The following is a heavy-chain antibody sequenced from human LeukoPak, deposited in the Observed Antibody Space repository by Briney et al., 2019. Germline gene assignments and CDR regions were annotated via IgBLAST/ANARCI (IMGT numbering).Heavy chain of an antibody. CDR1: GYTFTNYR. CDR2: MYPGDSDV. Sequence: SGGSLRLSCTATGYTFTNYRIAWVRQMPGRGLEWLGMMYPGDSDVRYSSSFAGQITISVDRATNTTHLQWSSLKASDTGIYFCARRRYSSGPADYWGQGTQVIASS. D-gene: IGHD6-19*01. CDR3: ARRRYSSGPADY. J-gene: IGHJ4*02. V-gene: IGHV5-51*01.